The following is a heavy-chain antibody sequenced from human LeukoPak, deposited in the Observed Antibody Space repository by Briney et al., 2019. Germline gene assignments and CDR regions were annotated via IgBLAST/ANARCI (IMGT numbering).Heavy chain of an antibody. CDR1: GYTFTSYD. V-gene: IGHV1-8*03. Sequence: ASVKVSCKASGYTFTSYDINWVRQATGQGLEWMGWMNPNSGNTGYAQKFQGRVTITRNTSIRTAYMELSSLRSEDTAVYYFARGLPRSHVYYYYYYMDVWGKGTTVTVSS. CDR3: ARGLPRSHVYYYYYYMDV. D-gene: IGHD1-26*01. J-gene: IGHJ6*03. CDR2: MNPNSGNT.